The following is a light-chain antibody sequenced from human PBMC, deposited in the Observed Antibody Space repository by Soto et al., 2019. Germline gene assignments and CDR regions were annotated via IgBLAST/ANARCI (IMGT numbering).Light chain of an antibody. V-gene: IGLV1-44*01. Sequence: QSALTQPPSASGAPGQRVTISCSGGSSNIGSNTVNWYQHLPGTAPKLLIYSHNQRPSGVPDRFSGSKSGTSASLAISGLQSDDEADYYCAVWDDSLSGQVVFGGGTKVTVL. CDR2: SHN. J-gene: IGLJ2*01. CDR1: SSNIGSNT. CDR3: AVWDDSLSGQVV.